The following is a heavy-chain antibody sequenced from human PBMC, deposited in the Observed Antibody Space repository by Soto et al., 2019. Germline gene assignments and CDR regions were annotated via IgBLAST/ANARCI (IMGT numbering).Heavy chain of an antibody. V-gene: IGHV1-69*13. D-gene: IGHD4-17*01. CDR3: ARELDPYYGGNSLSLDY. CDR1: GGSFSTYG. CDR2: IIPKFGTT. Sequence: QVQLVQSGAEVKKPGSSVKVSCKASGGSFSTYGINWVRLAPGQGLEWMGGIIPKFGTTNYAQKFQGRVTITADESTNTAYMELNYLRSEDTAVYFCARELDPYYGGNSLSLDYWGQGTLVTVS. J-gene: IGHJ4*02.